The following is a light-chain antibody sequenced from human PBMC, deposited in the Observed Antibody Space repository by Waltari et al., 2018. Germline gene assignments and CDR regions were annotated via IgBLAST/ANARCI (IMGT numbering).Light chain of an antibody. CDR1: LSSKS. Sequence: SYVLTQPPSVSVAPGETARISCGGNLSSKSLHWYQQKPGQAPVLVIYYETVRPSGIPDRFSGSSSGDTATLTISRVEAGDEADYYCQVWDSSSDPPHVFGTGTKVTV. CDR2: YET. J-gene: IGLJ1*01. V-gene: IGLV3-21*04. CDR3: QVWDSSSDPPHV.